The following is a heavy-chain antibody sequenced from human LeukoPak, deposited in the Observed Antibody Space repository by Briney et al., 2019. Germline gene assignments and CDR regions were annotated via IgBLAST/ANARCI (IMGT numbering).Heavy chain of an antibody. J-gene: IGHJ1*01. CDR1: GGSISSYY. D-gene: IGHD2-2*02. CDR3: ARRGYCSSTSCHRRYFQH. CDR2: INHSGST. Sequence: SETLSLTCTVSGGSISSYYWSWIRQPPGKGLEWIGEINHSGSTNYNPSLKSRVTISVDTSKNQFSLKLSSVTAADTAVYYCARRGYCSSTSCHRRYFQHWGQGTLVTVSS. V-gene: IGHV4-34*01.